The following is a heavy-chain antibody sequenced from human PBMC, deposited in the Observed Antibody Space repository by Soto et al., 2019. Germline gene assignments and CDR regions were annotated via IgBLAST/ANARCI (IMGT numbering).Heavy chain of an antibody. CDR2: IYWDDDK. J-gene: IGHJ4*02. CDR3: AHRRYGDYPIGY. Sequence: QITLKESGPTLVKPTQTLTLTCTFSGFSLNTSGVGVGWIRQPPGKALEWLALIYWDDDKRYSPSLKSRLTIPKDTYKNQVALTMTNMDPVDTGTYHCAHRRYGDYPIGYLGPGTLVNVSS. CDR1: GFSLNTSGVG. V-gene: IGHV2-5*02. D-gene: IGHD4-17*01.